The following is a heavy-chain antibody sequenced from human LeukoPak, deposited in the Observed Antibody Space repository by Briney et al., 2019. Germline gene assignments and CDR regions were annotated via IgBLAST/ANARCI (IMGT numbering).Heavy chain of an antibody. D-gene: IGHD3-10*01. CDR3: ARDLYYYGSGSYYYGMDV. V-gene: IGHV1-69*04. J-gene: IGHJ6*02. CDR1: GGTFSSYA. Sequence: GASVKVSCKASGGTFSSYAISWVRQAPGQGLEWMGRIIPILGIANYAQKFQGRVTITADKSTSTAYMELSSLRSEDTAVYYCARDLYYYGSGSYYYGMDVWGQGTTVTVSS. CDR2: IIPILGIA.